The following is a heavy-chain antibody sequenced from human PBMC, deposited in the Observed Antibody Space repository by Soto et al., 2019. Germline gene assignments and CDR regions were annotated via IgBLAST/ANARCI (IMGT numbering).Heavy chain of an antibody. V-gene: IGHV3-33*01. Sequence: ESGGGVIQPGRSLRLSCAASGFTFSSYGMHWVRQAPSKGLEWVAVIWYDGSNKYYADSVKGRFTISRDNSKNTLYLQMNSLRAEDTAVYYCARTRGGQYSGSFEDAFDIWGQGTMVTVSS. J-gene: IGHJ3*02. CDR3: ARTRGGQYSGSFEDAFDI. CDR2: IWYDGSNK. D-gene: IGHD1-26*01. CDR1: GFTFSSYG.